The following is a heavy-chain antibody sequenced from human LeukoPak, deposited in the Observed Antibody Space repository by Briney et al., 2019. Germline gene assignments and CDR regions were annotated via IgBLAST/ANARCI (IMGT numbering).Heavy chain of an antibody. CDR2: VNRDGSSK. D-gene: IGHD6-13*01. CDR3: ARDRSISAAGDTY. J-gene: IGHJ4*02. Sequence: GGSLRLSCAASGFTISDYWMHWVREAPGKGLVWVSRVNRDGSSKSYAYSVKGRFTISRDKAKNTLSLQMNSLRAEDTPVYYCARDRSISAAGDTYWGQGTLVTVSS. V-gene: IGHV3-74*01. CDR1: GFTISDYW.